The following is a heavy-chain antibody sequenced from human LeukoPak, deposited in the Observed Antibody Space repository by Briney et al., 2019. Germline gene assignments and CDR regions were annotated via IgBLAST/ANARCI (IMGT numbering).Heavy chain of an antibody. J-gene: IGHJ4*02. CDR3: AKVQTLYGDYESYFDY. CDR1: GFPFTLYN. V-gene: IGHV3-48*04. Sequence: GGSLRLSCAVSGFPFTLYNMIWVRQAPGKGLEWLSYISSSTNTIYYADSVKGRFTISRDNAKNSLYLQMNGLGAEDTAVYYCAKVQTLYGDYESYFDYWGQGTLVTVSS. D-gene: IGHD4-17*01. CDR2: ISSSTNTI.